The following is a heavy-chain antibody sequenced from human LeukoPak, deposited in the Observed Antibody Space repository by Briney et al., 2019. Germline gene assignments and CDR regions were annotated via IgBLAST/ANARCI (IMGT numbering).Heavy chain of an antibody. CDR1: GDTFTSYG. CDR3: TRGDS. V-gene: IGHV1-8*02. CDR2: MNSNSGNT. J-gene: IGHJ4*02. Sequence: ASVKVSCKASGDTFTSYGISWVRQAPGQGLEWMGWMNSNSGNTGYAQKLQGRVTLTRDTSISTAYLELSSLKSEDTAVYYCTRGDSWGQGTLVTVSS.